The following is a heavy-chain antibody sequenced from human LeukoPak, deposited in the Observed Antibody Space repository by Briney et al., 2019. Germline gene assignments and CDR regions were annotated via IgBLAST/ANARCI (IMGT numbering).Heavy chain of an antibody. Sequence: ASVTVSCTASGYTFTGYYIHWVRQAPGQGLEWMGWINPNSGGTNYAQKFQGRVTMTRDTSISTAYMELSRLRSDDTAVYYCARSYSSSWYDMSAFDIWGQGTMVTVSS. CDR2: INPNSGGT. J-gene: IGHJ3*02. CDR3: ARSYSSSWYDMSAFDI. CDR1: GYTFTGYY. D-gene: IGHD6-13*01. V-gene: IGHV1-2*02.